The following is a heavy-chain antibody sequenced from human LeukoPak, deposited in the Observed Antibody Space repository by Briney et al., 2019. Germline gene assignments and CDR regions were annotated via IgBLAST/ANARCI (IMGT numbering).Heavy chain of an antibody. CDR2: INHSGST. CDR1: GGSFSGYY. D-gene: IGHD6-13*01. CDR3: ARRPYSSSSDY. V-gene: IGHV4-34*01. J-gene: IGHJ4*02. Sequence: SETLSLTCAVYGGSFSGYYWSWIRQPPGKGLEWIGEINHSGSTNYNPSLKSRVTISVDTSKNQLSLKLSSVTAADTAVYYCARRPYSSSSDYWGQGTLVTVSS.